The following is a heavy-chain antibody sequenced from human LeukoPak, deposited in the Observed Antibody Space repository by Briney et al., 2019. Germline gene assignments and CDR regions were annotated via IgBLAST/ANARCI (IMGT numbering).Heavy chain of an antibody. Sequence: PGGSLRLSCVASGFTFCSSWMSWVRRAPGKGLEWVANIKQDGTEEYYVDSVRGRFSISKDNAKNSLYLQMNSLRAEDTAVYYCARDPCHGALDYWGQGALVTVSS. D-gene: IGHD2-2*01. J-gene: IGHJ4*02. CDR1: GFTFCSSW. V-gene: IGHV3-7*03. CDR2: IKQDGTEE. CDR3: ARDPCHGALDY.